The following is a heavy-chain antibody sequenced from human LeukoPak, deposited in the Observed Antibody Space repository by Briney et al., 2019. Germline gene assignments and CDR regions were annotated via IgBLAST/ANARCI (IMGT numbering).Heavy chain of an antibody. CDR2: IKEDGGEK. Sequence: PGGSPRLSCAASGFIFSNYWMTWVRQAPGKGLEWVANIKEDGGEKYYLDSVSGRFTISRDNAKNSLYLQMNSLRAEDTAVYYCVKVSIAVAGSDYWGQGTLVTVSS. V-gene: IGHV3-7*01. J-gene: IGHJ4*02. CDR1: GFIFSNYW. CDR3: VKVSIAVAGSDY. D-gene: IGHD6-13*01.